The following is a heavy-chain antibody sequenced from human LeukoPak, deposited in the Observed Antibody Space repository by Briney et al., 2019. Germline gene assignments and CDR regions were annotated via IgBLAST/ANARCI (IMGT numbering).Heavy chain of an antibody. CDR3: ARRLTQYDCFDP. D-gene: IGHD2-2*01. V-gene: IGHV6-1*01. J-gene: IGHJ5*02. CDR1: GDSVSSNSVT. Sequence: SRTLSLTCAISGDSVSSNSVTWNWIRQSPSRGLEWLGRTYYRSTWYNDYAVSVRGRITVNPDTSKNQFSLHLNSVTSEDTAVYYCARRLTQYDCFDPWGQGILVTVSS. CDR2: TYYRSTWYN.